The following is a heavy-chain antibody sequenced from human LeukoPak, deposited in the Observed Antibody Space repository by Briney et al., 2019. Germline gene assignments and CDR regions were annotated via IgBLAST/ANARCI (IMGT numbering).Heavy chain of an antibody. CDR1: GFTFSSYD. D-gene: IGHD2-15*01. CDR2: ISGSGGST. V-gene: IGHV3-23*01. Sequence: GGSLRLSCAASGFTFSSYDMSWVRQAPGKGLEWVSAISGSGGSTYYADSVKGRFTISRDNSKNTLYLQMNSLRAEDTAVYYCAKDWPRYCSGGSCSGYWGQGTLVTVSS. J-gene: IGHJ4*02. CDR3: AKDWPRYCSGGSCSGY.